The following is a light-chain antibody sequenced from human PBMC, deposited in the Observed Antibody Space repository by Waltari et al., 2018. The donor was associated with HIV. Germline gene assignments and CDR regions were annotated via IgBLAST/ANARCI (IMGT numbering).Light chain of an antibody. Sequence: SVLTQPPSASGTPGPTVTIPCSGSSSNIGSKSVFWYQPLPGAPPKLLIYTDTQRPSGVPDRFSGANSGTSASLAISGLRSEDEAVYSCATWDDSLNGVLFGGGTNLNVL. J-gene: IGLJ2*01. CDR3: ATWDDSLNGVL. V-gene: IGLV1-47*01. CDR1: SSNIGSKS. CDR2: TDT.